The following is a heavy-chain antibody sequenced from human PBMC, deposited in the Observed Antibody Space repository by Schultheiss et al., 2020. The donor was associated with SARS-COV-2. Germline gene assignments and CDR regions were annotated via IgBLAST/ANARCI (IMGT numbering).Heavy chain of an antibody. CDR3: ARTRYSGYDPFTHAFDI. Sequence: SETLSLTCAVYGGSFSGYYWSWIRQPPGKGLEWIGEINHSGSTYYNPSLKSRVTISVDTSKNQFSLKLSSVTAADTAVYYCARTRYSGYDPFTHAFDIWGQGTMVTVSS. D-gene: IGHD5-12*01. CDR1: GGSFSGYY. V-gene: IGHV4-34*01. J-gene: IGHJ3*02. CDR2: INHSGST.